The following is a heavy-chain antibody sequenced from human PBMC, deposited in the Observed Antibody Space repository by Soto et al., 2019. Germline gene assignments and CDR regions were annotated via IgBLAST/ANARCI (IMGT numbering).Heavy chain of an antibody. D-gene: IGHD7-27*01. CDR2: IFYTGST. Sequence: SETLSLTCTVSGASLSGYYWAWIRQPPGKGLEWIGNIFYTGSTDYNPSLKSRITMSLDTSRSHFSLKIRSVTTADTAVYYCARVNWGSFDYWGQGTLVTVSS. V-gene: IGHV4-59*01. CDR1: GASLSGYY. J-gene: IGHJ4*02. CDR3: ARVNWGSFDY.